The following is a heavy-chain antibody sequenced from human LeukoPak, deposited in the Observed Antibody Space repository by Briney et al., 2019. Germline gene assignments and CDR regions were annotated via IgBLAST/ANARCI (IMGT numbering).Heavy chain of an antibody. CDR2: ISSSIGRTT. CDR3: AIPPLSGTGSSRPLAGVDV. J-gene: IGHJ6*02. CDR1: GFTFSIYS. V-gene: IGHV3-48*04. D-gene: IGHD3-10*01. Sequence: PGGSLRLSCAAPGFTFSIYSMSSVRQAPGKGLEWASYISSSIGRTTHYADSVKGRFTISRDNAKNSQYLQMNSLRAEDTAVYYCAIPPLSGTGSSRPLAGVDVWGQGTTVTVSS.